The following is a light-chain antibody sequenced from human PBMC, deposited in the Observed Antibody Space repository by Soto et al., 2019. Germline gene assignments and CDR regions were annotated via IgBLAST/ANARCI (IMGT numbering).Light chain of an antibody. CDR3: AAWDDTVRSYV. J-gene: IGLJ1*01. CDR2: RND. Sequence: QSVLTQPSSVSGTPGQGVTISCSGSISNIGNNYVYWFQQLPGTAPKVLSNRNDQRPSGVPDRFSGSKSGTSASLAISGLRSADEADYYCAAWDDTVRSYVFGPGTKVTVL. CDR1: ISNIGNNY. V-gene: IGLV1-47*01.